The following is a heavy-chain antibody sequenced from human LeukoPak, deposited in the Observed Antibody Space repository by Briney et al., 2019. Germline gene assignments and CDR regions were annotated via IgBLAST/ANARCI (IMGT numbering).Heavy chain of an antibody. D-gene: IGHD3-10*01. V-gene: IGHV3-23*01. CDR2: ISGSGGST. Sequence: GGSLRLSCAASGFTFSSYAIHWVRQAPGKGLEWVSAISGSGGSTYYADSVKGRFTISRDNSKNTPYLQMNSLRAEDTAVYYCAKCRKYYYGSRSYIYWGQGTLVTVSS. J-gene: IGHJ4*02. CDR3: AKCRKYYYGSRSYIY. CDR1: GFTFSSYA.